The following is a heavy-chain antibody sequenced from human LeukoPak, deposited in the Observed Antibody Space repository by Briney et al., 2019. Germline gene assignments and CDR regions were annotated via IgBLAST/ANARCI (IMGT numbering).Heavy chain of an antibody. CDR2: ISSSGSTI. D-gene: IGHD6-13*01. Sequence: GSLRLSCAASGFAFSSYEMNSVRQAPGKGLEWVSYISSSGSTIYYADSVKGRFTISRDNAKNSLYLQMNSLRAEDTAVYYCARVRRIIAAVGTGARRENWFDPWGQGTLVTVSS. CDR1: GFAFSSYE. J-gene: IGHJ5*02. CDR3: ARVRRIIAAVGTGARRENWFDP. V-gene: IGHV3-48*03.